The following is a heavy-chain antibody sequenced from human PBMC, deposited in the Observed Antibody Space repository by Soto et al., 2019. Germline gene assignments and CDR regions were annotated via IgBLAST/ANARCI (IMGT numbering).Heavy chain of an antibody. CDR1: GFTFGDYA. CDR2: IRSKAYGGTT. J-gene: IGHJ4*02. V-gene: IGHV3-49*04. CDR3: TRGNAGYGNFDY. D-gene: IGHD5-12*01. Sequence: SLRLSCTASGFTFGDYAMSWVRQAPGKGLEWVGFIRSKAYGGTTEYAASVKGRFTISRDDSKSIAYLQMNSLKTEDTAVYYCTRGNAGYGNFDYWGQGTLVTVSS.